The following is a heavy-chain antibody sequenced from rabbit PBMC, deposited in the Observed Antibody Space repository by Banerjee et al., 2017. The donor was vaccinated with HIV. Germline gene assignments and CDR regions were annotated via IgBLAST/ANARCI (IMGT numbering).Heavy chain of an antibody. V-gene: IGHV1S45*01. D-gene: IGHD6-1*01. Sequence: QEQLEESGGGLVKPEGSLTLTCTASGFSFSNDYWICWVRQAPGKGLELIACIYTGSSGSTYYASWAKGRFTISKTSSTTVTLQMTSLTAADTATYFCARKSNNDGYGYVHKLWGPGTLVTV. J-gene: IGHJ4*01. CDR1: GFSFSNDYW. CDR2: IYTGSSGST. CDR3: ARKSNNDGYGYVHKL.